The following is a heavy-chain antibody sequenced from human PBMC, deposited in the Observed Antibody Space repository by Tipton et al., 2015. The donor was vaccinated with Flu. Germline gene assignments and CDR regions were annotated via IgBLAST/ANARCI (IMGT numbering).Heavy chain of an antibody. V-gene: IGHV3-23*01. D-gene: IGHD3-10*01. CDR2: IGGTSSSS. Sequence: SLRLSCAASGFTFSSYAMSWVRQAPGKGLEWVSTIGGTSSSSHYADSVKGRFSISRDNSKSTLYLQMNSLRAEDTAVYYCAKDVDVLIWFGEGDYFDYWGQGTLVTVSS. CDR1: GFTFSSYA. J-gene: IGHJ4*02. CDR3: AKDVDVLIWFGEGDYFDY.